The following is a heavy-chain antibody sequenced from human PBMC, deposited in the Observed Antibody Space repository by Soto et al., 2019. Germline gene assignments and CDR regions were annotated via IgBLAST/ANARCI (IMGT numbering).Heavy chain of an antibody. D-gene: IGHD3-16*02. CDR1: GGSISSYY. CDR3: ARDLSGCHNY. V-gene: IGHV4-59*12. Sequence: PSETLSLTCTVSGGSISSYYWILSRQPPGKGLEWIGYIYYSGSTNYNPSLKSRITISPDTSKNQFSLQLNSVTPEDTAVYFCARDLSGCHNYWGQETLVTVSS. CDR2: IYYSGST. J-gene: IGHJ4*02.